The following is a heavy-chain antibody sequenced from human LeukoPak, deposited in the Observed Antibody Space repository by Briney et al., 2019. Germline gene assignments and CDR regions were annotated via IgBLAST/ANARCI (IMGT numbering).Heavy chain of an antibody. CDR2: MYYSGRT. Sequence: PSETLSLTCTVSGGSISSSSYYWGWIRQPPGKGLEWIGSMYYSGRTYYNPSLKTRVTISGDTSKNQFSLNLSSVTAADTAVYYCARQATYCSSTSCYKAVDAFDIWGQGTMVTVSS. CDR3: ARQATYCSSTSCYKAVDAFDI. CDR1: GGSISSSSYY. V-gene: IGHV4-39*01. J-gene: IGHJ3*02. D-gene: IGHD2-2*02.